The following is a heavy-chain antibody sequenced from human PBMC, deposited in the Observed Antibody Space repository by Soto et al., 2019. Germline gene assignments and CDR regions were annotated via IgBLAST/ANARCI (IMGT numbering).Heavy chain of an antibody. CDR3: ARDQWCGELPSFGEY. J-gene: IGHJ4*02. CDR1: GFTFSSYG. Sequence: PGGSLRLSCAASGFTFSSYGMLWVRQAPGKGLERVAVIWYDGGYKYYADSVKGRFTISRDNSKNTLYLQMNSLIAEDTAAYYCARDQWCGELPSFGEYGGQGALDTVSS. CDR2: IWYDGGYK. D-gene: IGHD3-10*01. V-gene: IGHV3-33*01.